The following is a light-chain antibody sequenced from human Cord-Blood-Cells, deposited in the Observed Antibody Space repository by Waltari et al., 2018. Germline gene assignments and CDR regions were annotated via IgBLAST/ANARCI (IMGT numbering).Light chain of an antibody. J-gene: IGLJ3*02. CDR2: EGS. V-gene: IGLV2-23*01. CDR3: CSYAGSSTWV. Sequence: QSALTQPASVSGSPGQSITISCTGTSSDVGSYNLVSWYQQHPGKAPKLIIYEGSKRPSGVSNRFSGSKSGNTASLTIPGLQAEDEADYYCCSYAGSSTWVFGGGTKLTVL. CDR1: SSDVGSYNL.